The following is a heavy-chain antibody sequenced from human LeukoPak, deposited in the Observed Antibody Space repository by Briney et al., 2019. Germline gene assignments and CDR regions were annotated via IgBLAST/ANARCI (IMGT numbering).Heavy chain of an antibody. CDR3: AKVAGLVRGASDY. V-gene: IGHV3-23*01. D-gene: IGHD3-10*01. Sequence: GGSLRLSCAASGFTFSSYAMSWARQAPGKGLEWVSAISGSGGSTYYADSVKGRFTISRDDSKNTLYLQMNSLRAEDTAVYYCAKVAGLVRGASDYWGQGTLVTVSS. CDR1: GFTFSSYA. CDR2: ISGSGGST. J-gene: IGHJ4*02.